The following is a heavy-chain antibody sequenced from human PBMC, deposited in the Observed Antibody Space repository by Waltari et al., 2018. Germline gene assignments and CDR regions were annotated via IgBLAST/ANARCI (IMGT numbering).Heavy chain of an antibody. CDR3: ARGRSAGGFFTFDS. V-gene: IGHV4-59*11. D-gene: IGHD3-3*01. Sequence: QVQLQESGPRLVKPSETLSLTCSVSGDSISSHYWSWIRQSPGKGLEWLGYTYHNGAPNYNPSLERRVTISGDTSMNQFSLRLSSVTTADTAVYYCARGRSAGGFFTFDSWGQGALVTVSS. CDR2: TYHNGAP. CDR1: GDSISSHY. J-gene: IGHJ4*02.